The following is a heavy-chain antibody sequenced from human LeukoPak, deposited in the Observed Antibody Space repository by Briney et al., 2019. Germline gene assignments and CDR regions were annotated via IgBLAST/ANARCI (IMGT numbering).Heavy chain of an antibody. J-gene: IGHJ4*02. Sequence: SETLSLTCTVSGGSISSYYWSWIRQPPGKGLEWIGYIYYSGSTNYNPSLKSRVTISVDTSKNQFSLKLSSVTAADTAVYYCARRTGMDPFDYWGQGTLGTVSS. CDR3: ARRTGMDPFDY. D-gene: IGHD1-1*01. CDR1: GGSISSYY. CDR2: IYYSGST. V-gene: IGHV4-59*08.